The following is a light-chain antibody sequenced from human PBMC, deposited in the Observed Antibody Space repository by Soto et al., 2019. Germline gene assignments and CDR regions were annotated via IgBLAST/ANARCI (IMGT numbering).Light chain of an antibody. CDR3: QQHFNGPIT. CDR1: QSISSF. Sequence: EIVLTQSPATLSLSPGARATLSXRASQSISSFLAWYQQKPGQAPRLLIYGASNRATGIPARFSGSGSGTDFTLTISSLEPEDFAVYYCQQHFNGPITFGQGTRLEI. CDR2: GAS. J-gene: IGKJ5*01. V-gene: IGKV3-11*01.